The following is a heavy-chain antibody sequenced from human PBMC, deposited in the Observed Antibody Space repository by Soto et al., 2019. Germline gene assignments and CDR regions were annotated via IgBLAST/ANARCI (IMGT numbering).Heavy chain of an antibody. V-gene: IGHV1-2*02. CDR3: ARDLGVYGGRYYCCYYGMKV. CDR2: INPNSGGT. Sequence: GASAIFPVNASGYTFTGYYMHWVRQAPGQVLDWIGWINPNSGGTNYAQNFQGRVTMTRETSISTAYMELSRLRSDDTAVYYCARDLGVYGGRYYCCYYGMKVWGQGTTDTVSS. J-gene: IGHJ6*02. CDR1: GYTFTGYY. D-gene: IGHD1-26*01.